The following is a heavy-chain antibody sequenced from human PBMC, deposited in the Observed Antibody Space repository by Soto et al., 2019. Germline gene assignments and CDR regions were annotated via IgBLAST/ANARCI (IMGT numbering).Heavy chain of an antibody. J-gene: IGHJ6*02. Sequence: QMQLQESGPGLVKPSQTLSLTCTVSGGSISSGGYYWSWIRQHPGKGLEWIGFIYYSGSTYYHPSLKSRFTISVDTSKNQFSLQLGSVTAADTAVYYCASTGITLLPLCGMDVWGQGTTVTVSS. CDR2: IYYSGST. V-gene: IGHV4-31*03. D-gene: IGHD3-22*01. CDR3: ASTGITLLPLCGMDV. CDR1: GGSISSGGYY.